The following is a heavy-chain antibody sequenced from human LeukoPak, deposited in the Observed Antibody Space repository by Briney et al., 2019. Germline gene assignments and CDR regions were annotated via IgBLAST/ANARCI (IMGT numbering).Heavy chain of an antibody. CDR2: INHSGST. CDR1: GGSISSYY. Sequence: SETLSLTCTVSGGSISSYYWSWIRQPPGKGLEWIGEINHSGSTNYNPSLKSRVTISVDTSKNQFSLKLSSVTAADTAVYYCASAWNDYKDYWGQGTLVTASS. J-gene: IGHJ4*02. D-gene: IGHD4-11*01. V-gene: IGHV4-34*01. CDR3: ASAWNDYKDY.